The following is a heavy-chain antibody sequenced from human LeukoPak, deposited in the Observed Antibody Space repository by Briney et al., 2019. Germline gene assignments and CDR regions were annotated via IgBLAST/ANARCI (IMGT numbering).Heavy chain of an antibody. CDR1: GFTFSSYS. V-gene: IGHV3-21*01. Sequence: KPGGSLRLSCAASGFTFSSYSMNWVRQAPGKGLEWVSYITSSSSYIYYAASVKGRFTISRDNAKNSLYLQMNSLRAEEKAVYYCATHDRDYSRSWYCFRYWGKGTLVNVSS. J-gene: IGHJ4*02. CDR3: ATHDRDYSRSWYCFRY. D-gene: IGHD6-13*01. CDR2: ITSSSSYI.